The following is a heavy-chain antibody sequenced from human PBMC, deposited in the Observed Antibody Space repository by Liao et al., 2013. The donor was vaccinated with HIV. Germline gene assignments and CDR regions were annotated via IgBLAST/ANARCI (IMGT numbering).Heavy chain of an antibody. CDR1: GDLIRRDNYY. D-gene: IGHD1-26*01. V-gene: IGHV4-61*02. CDR3: ARVQWEPAPNWYSDL. J-gene: IGHJ2*01. Sequence: QVRLQESGPGLVKPSQTLSLTCTVSGDLIRRDNYYWTWIRQPAGKGLEWIGHIYTGMSTTGTTNYNPSLKSRVSISLDTSNNRFSLKLTSVTAADTAVYYCARVQWEPAPNWYSDLWGRGTLVIVSS. CDR2: IYTGMSTTGTT.